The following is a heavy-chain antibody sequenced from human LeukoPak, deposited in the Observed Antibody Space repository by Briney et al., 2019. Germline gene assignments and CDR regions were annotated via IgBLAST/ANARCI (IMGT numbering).Heavy chain of an antibody. CDR3: ARGQISGSYRVDY. CDR2: VYYSGST. J-gene: IGHJ4*02. D-gene: IGHD1-26*01. Sequence: PSQTLSLPCTVSGGSISSGDYYWSWIRQPPGKGLEWIGYVYYSGSTYYNPSLKSRVTISVDTSKNQFSLKLSSVTAADTAVYYCARGQISGSYRVDYWGQGTLVTVSS. V-gene: IGHV4-30-4*08. CDR1: GGSISSGDYY.